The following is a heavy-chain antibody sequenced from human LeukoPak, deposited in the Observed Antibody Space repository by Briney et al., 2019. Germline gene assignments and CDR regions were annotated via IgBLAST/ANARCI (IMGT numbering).Heavy chain of an antibody. D-gene: IGHD5-12*01. CDR2: IYYNGIT. Sequence: PSQTLSLTCTVSGGSISGYYWLWIRQPPEKPLEYIGYIYYNGITNYNPSLKSRVTISVDTSKNQFSLKLSSVTAADTAVYYCARPRYSGYDARYYFDYWGQGTLVTVSS. J-gene: IGHJ4*02. CDR1: GGSISGYY. CDR3: ARPRYSGYDARYYFDY. V-gene: IGHV4-59*08.